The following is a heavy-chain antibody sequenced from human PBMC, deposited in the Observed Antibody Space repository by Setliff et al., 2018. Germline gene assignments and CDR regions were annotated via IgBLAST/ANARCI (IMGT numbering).Heavy chain of an antibody. J-gene: IGHJ5*02. CDR2: INAGNGNT. CDR3: ARDTYIGDFWSGYYIQGRFDP. D-gene: IGHD3-3*01. CDR1: GYPFTNYA. Sequence: GASVKVSCKASGYPFTNYAIHWVRQAPGQRLEWMGWINAGNGNTKYSQKFQGRVTITRDTSASTAYMELSSLRSEDTAVYYCARDTYIGDFWSGYYIQGRFDPWGQGTLVTVSS. V-gene: IGHV1-3*01.